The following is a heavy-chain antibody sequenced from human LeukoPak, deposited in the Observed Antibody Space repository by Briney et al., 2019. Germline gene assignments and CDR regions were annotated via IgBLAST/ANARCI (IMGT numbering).Heavy chain of an antibody. CDR2: IYYSGST. J-gene: IGHJ5*02. CDR3: ARQNAGYSSDWYLVGGWFDP. V-gene: IGHV4-39*01. D-gene: IGHD6-19*01. CDR1: GGSISSKNYY. Sequence: QPSETLSLTCSVSGGSISSKNYYWGWIRQPPGKGLEWIGSIYYSGSTYYNPSLKSRVTISADTSKNQFSLRLSSLIAADTAVYYCARQNAGYSSDWYLVGGWFDPWGQGTLVTVSS.